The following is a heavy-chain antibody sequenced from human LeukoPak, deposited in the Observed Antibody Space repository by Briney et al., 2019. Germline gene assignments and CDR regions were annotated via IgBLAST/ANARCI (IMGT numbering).Heavy chain of an antibody. Sequence: SETLSLTCTVSGGSISSSSYYWGWIRQPPGKGLEWIGSIYYSGSTYYNPSLKSRVTISVDKSKNQFSLKLTSVTAADTAVYYCARGALSYHYETNAADARIGFDPWGQGTLVSVSS. CDR3: ARGALSYHYETNAADARIGFDP. D-gene: IGHD3-22*01. CDR1: GGSISSSSYY. CDR2: IYYSGST. V-gene: IGHV4-39*07. J-gene: IGHJ5*02.